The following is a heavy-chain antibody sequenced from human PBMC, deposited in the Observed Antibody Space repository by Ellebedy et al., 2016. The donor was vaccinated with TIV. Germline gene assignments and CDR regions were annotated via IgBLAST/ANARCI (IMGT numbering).Heavy chain of an antibody. CDR3: ARCGAGAYLGFGELAYFDY. D-gene: IGHD3-10*01. CDR1: GYTFTSYY. J-gene: IGHJ4*02. CDR2: INPSGGST. Sequence: ASVKVSXKASGYTFTSYYMHWVRQAPGQGLEWMGIINPSGGSTSYAQKFQGRVTMTRDTSTSTVYMELSSLRSEDTAVYYCARCGAGAYLGFGELAYFDYWGQGTLVTVSS. V-gene: IGHV1-46*01.